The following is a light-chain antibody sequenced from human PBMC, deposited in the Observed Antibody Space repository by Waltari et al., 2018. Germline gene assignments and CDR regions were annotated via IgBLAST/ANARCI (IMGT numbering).Light chain of an antibody. J-gene: IGLJ3*02. CDR3: QSYDSSLSGSNWV. CDR2: GNS. Sequence: QSVLTQPPSVSGAPGPRVTISCTGSSSHIGAGYDVHWYQQLPGTAPKLLIYGNSNRPSGVPDRFSGSKSGTSASLAITGLQAEDEADYYCQSYDSSLSGSNWVFGGGTKLTVL. V-gene: IGLV1-40*01. CDR1: SSHIGAGYD.